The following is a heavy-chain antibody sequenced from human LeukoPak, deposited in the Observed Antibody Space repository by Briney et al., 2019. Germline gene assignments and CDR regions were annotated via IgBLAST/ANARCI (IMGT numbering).Heavy chain of an antibody. Sequence: GGSLRLSCSASGFTFSSYALQWVRQAAGKGLKYVSAIRTDGHSTYYADSVKGRFTISRDNSKNTLHLQMSSLRAEDTAVYYCVKGRYEILTGYYDAFDIWGQGTMVTVSS. CDR3: VKGRYEILTGYYDAFDI. CDR2: IRTDGHST. D-gene: IGHD3-9*01. CDR1: GFTFSSYA. V-gene: IGHV3-64D*06. J-gene: IGHJ3*02.